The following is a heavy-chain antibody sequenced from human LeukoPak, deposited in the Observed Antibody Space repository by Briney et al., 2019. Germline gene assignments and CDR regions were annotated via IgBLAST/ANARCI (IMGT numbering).Heavy chain of an antibody. J-gene: IGHJ4*02. D-gene: IGHD1-26*01. CDR2: IKQDGSEI. CDR3: ARDGYSGSYYDY. V-gene: IGHV3-7*04. Sequence: GGSLRLSCAASRFTFSRYCMSWVRQAPGKGLEWVANIKQDGSEIYYVDSVKGRFTISRDNAKNSLYLQMNSLRAEDTAVYYCARDGYSGSYYDYWGQGTLVTVSS. CDR1: RFTFSRYC.